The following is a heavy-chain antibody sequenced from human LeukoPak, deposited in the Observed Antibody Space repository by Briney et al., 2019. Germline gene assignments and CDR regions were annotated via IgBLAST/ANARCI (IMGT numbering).Heavy chain of an antibody. CDR3: ARDRGSYDSSGSSY. CDR1: GYTFTNYG. Sequence: ASVTVSCTASGYTFTNYGISWVRQAPGQGLEWMGWIGAYNGNTYSAQKFQGRVTMTTDTSTSTAYMELRSLRSDDTAMYYCARDRGSYDSSGSSYWGQGTLVTVSS. CDR2: IGAYNGNT. V-gene: IGHV1-18*01. J-gene: IGHJ4*02. D-gene: IGHD3-22*01.